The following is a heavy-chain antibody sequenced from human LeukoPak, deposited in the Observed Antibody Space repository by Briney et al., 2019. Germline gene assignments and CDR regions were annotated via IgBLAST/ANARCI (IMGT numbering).Heavy chain of an antibody. V-gene: IGHV3-33*01. D-gene: IGHD3-10*02. Sequence: PGTSVRLSCRASGITFNAIHWVRQAPCKGLEWVALTWHDGRNKYYAGSVKGRFTIPLDNSKNIVYLNKNRVRAENTPVYYCARELFVPGSCPDYRGQGTLVTDSS. CDR1: GITFNA. CDR2: TWHDGRNK. J-gene: IGHJ4*02. CDR3: ARELFVPGSCPDY.